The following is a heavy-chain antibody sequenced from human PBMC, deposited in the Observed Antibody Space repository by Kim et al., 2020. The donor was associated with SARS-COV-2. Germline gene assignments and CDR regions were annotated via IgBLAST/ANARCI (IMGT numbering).Heavy chain of an antibody. CDR3: ARRQTYYFDSTRAFDI. J-gene: IGHJ3*02. CDR2: INHSGST. CDR1: GGSFSGYY. D-gene: IGHD3-22*01. V-gene: IGHV4-34*01. Sequence: SETLSLTCAVYGGSFSGYYWSWIRQPPGKGLEWIGEINHSGSTNYNPSLKSRVTISVDTSKNQFSLKLSSVTAADTAVYYCARRQTYYFDSTRAFDIWGQGTMVTVSS.